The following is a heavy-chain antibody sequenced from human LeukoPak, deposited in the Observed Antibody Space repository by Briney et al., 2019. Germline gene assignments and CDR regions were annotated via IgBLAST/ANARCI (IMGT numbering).Heavy chain of an antibody. CDR1: GFTVSSNY. J-gene: IGHJ5*02. V-gene: IGHV3-23*01. D-gene: IGHD6-6*01. Sequence: GGSLRLSCAASGFTVSSNYMSWVRQAPGKGLEWVSVVSGTGGRTYYADSVEGRFTISRDNSKNTLYLQMNSLRAEDTALYYCVKASSSSPQYNWFDAWGQGTLVTVSS. CDR2: VSGTGGRT. CDR3: VKASSSSPQYNWFDA.